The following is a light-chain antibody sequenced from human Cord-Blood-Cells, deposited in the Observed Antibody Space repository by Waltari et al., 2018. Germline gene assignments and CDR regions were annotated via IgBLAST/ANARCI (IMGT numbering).Light chain of an antibody. Sequence: QSALTQPRSVSGSPGQSVTISCTGPSSDVGGYNYVSWYQQHPGKAPKLMIYDVSKRPSGVPDRCSGSKSGNTASLTISGLQAEDEADYYCCSYAGSYTLVFGGGTKLTVL. CDR3: CSYAGSYTLV. V-gene: IGLV2-11*01. CDR2: DVS. CDR1: SSDVGGYNY. J-gene: IGLJ3*02.